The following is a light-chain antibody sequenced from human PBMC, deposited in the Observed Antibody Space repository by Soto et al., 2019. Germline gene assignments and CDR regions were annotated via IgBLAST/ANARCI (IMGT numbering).Light chain of an antibody. CDR3: QSYDSSLSAGV. Sequence: QSVLTQPPSVSGAPGQRVTISCTGSSSNIGAGFDVHWYQHLPGTAPKLLIYGTSNRPSGVPDRFSGSKSGASASLAITGLQAEDESDYYCQSYDSSLSAGVFGGGTKVTVL. CDR2: GTS. J-gene: IGLJ3*02. V-gene: IGLV1-40*01. CDR1: SSNIGAGFD.